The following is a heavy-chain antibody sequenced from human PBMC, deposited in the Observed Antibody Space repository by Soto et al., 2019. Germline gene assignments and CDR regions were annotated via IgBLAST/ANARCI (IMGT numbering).Heavy chain of an antibody. CDR3: ARRYSSSWYVLYYFDY. CDR2: INHSGST. Sequence: PSETLSLTCAVYGGSFSGYYWSWIRQPPGKGLEWIGEINHSGSTNYNPSLKSRVTISVDTSKNQFSLKLSSVTAADTAVYYCARRYSSSWYVLYYFDYWDQGTLVTVSS. V-gene: IGHV4-34*01. CDR1: GGSFSGYY. J-gene: IGHJ4*02. D-gene: IGHD6-13*01.